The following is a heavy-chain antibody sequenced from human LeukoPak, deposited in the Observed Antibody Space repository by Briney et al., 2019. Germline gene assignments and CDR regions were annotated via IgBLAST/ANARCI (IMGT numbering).Heavy chain of an antibody. CDR1: GYSFTSYW. J-gene: IGHJ5*02. CDR3: ARQRPGSNYVSGWFDP. V-gene: IGHV5-51*01. Sequence: PGESLKISCKGSGYSFTSYWIGWVRQMPGKGLEWMGIIYPGDSDTRYSPSFQGQVTISADKSISTAYLQWSSLKASDTAMYYCARQRPGSNYVSGWFDPWGQGTLVTVSS. CDR2: IYPGDSDT. D-gene: IGHD4-11*01.